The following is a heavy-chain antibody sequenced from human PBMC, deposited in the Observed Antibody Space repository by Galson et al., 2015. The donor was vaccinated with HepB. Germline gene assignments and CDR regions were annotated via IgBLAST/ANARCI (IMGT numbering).Heavy chain of an antibody. CDR2: INPSGGST. CDR3: ARKQIFDISMVRGVINVGGMDV. J-gene: IGHJ6*02. Sequence: SVKVSCKASGYIFSDYDIHWVRQAPGQGLEWMGIINPSGGSTSYAQKFQGRVTMTRDTSTSTVYMELSSLRSEDTAVYYCARKQIFDISMVRGVINVGGMDVWGQGTTVTVSS. D-gene: IGHD3-10*01. V-gene: IGHV1-46*01. CDR1: GYIFSDYD.